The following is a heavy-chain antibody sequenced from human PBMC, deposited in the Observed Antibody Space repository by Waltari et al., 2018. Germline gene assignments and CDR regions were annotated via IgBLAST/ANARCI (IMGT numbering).Heavy chain of an antibody. CDR3: ARDGSVAGSAYRPY. D-gene: IGHD6-19*01. CDR2: IKQDGSEK. V-gene: IGHV3-7*01. J-gene: IGHJ4*02. CDR1: GFTFSSYW. Sequence: EVQLVESGGGVVEPGGSLRLSCAASGFTFSSYWMSWVRPAPGKGLEWLANIKQDGSEKYYVDSVKGRFTISRDNAKNSLYLQMNSLRAEDTAVYYCARDGSVAGSAYRPYWGQGTLVTVSS.